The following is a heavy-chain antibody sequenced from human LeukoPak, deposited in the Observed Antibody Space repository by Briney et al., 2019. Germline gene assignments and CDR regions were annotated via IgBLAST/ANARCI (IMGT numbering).Heavy chain of an antibody. Sequence: GGPLEISFQASWYRFTTNWIGWVRPMPGKGLEWMGIIFPADSDTRYSPSFQGQVSISADKSISTAYLQWSSLKASDTAIYYCARPPFNWGQGTLVTVSS. V-gene: IGHV5-51*01. J-gene: IGHJ4*02. CDR1: WYRFTTNW. CDR3: ARPPFN. CDR2: IFPADSDT.